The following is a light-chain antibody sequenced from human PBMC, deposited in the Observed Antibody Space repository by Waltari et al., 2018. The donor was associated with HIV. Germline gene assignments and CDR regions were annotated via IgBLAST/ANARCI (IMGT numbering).Light chain of an antibody. CDR3: HQYHDTPLT. V-gene: IGKV4-1*01. J-gene: IGKJ4*01. Sequence: DIVMTQSPDSLAVSLGERATINCKSSQSLVYIYNNKNSLAWYQQKPGQPPKLLIYWASTRESGVPDRFSGSGSGTDFTLTISGLQAEDVAVYYCHQYHDTPLTFGGGTKVEIK. CDR1: QSLVYIYNNKNS. CDR2: WAS.